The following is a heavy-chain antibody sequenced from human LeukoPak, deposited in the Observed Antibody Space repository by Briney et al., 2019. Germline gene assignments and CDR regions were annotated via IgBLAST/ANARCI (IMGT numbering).Heavy chain of an antibody. J-gene: IGHJ5*02. CDR3: ARDQDGSGSWRFDP. V-gene: IGHV1-69*13. Sequence: ASVKVSCKASGGTFSSYAISWVRQAPGQGLEWMGGIIPIFGTANYAQKFQSRVTITADESTSTAYMELSSLRSEDTAVYYCARDQDGSGSWRFDPWGQGTLVTVSS. CDR2: IIPIFGTA. CDR1: GGTFSSYA. D-gene: IGHD3-10*01.